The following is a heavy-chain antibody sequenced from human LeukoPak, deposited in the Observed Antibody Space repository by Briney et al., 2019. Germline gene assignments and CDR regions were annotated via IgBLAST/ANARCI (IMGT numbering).Heavy chain of an antibody. Sequence: GGSLRLSCAASGFTFSSYAMSWVRQAPGKGLEWVSAISGSGGSTYYADSVKGRFTTSRDNSKNTLYLQMNSLRAEDTAVYYCALDGYNYADFDYWGQGTLVTVSS. CDR2: ISGSGGST. J-gene: IGHJ4*02. V-gene: IGHV3-23*01. CDR1: GFTFSSYA. CDR3: ALDGYNYADFDY. D-gene: IGHD5-24*01.